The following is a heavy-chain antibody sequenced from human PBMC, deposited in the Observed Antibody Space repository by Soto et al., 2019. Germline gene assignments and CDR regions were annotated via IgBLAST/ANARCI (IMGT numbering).Heavy chain of an antibody. CDR2: ISGSGGST. V-gene: IGHV3-23*01. D-gene: IGHD6-19*01. CDR1: GFTFSSYA. J-gene: IGHJ6*03. Sequence: GGSLRLSCAASGFTFSSYAMSWVRQAPGKGLEGLEWVSSISGSGGSTYYADSVKGRLTISRDNSKNTLYLQMNSLRAEDTAVYYCAKCGWSYYYMDVWGKGTTVTVSS. CDR3: AKCGWSYYYMDV.